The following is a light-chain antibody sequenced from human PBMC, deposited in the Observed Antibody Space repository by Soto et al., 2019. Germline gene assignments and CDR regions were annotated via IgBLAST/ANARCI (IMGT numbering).Light chain of an antibody. Sequence: IVLTQSPGTLSLSPGERATLSCRASQSVSSSFLAWYQQKPGQAPRLLINGASSRATGIPDRFSGSGSGTDFTLTISRLEPEDFAVYYCQQYRGSPSTFGQGTKVEI. J-gene: IGKJ1*01. CDR3: QQYRGSPST. V-gene: IGKV3-20*01. CDR2: GAS. CDR1: QSVSSSF.